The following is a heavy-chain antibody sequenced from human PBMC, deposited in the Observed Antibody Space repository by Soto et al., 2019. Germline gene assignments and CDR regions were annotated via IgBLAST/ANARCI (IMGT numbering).Heavy chain of an antibody. V-gene: IGHV1-8*01. CDR3: ARTIFGVATYYFDY. J-gene: IGHJ4*02. D-gene: IGHD3-3*01. CDR1: GYTFTISYD. Sequence: ASVNVSCKAAGYTFTISYDISWVRQATGQGLEWMGWMSPNSGTTGYAQKFQGRVTMTRNTSISTAYMELSSLRSEDTAVYYCARTIFGVATYYFDYWGQGTPVTVSS. CDR2: MSPNSGTT.